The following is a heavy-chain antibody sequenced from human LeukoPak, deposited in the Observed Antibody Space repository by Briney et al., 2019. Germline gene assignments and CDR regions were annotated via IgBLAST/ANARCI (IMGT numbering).Heavy chain of an antibody. CDR1: GFTFSNYW. D-gene: IGHD1-26*01. CDR2: MNQDGSEK. V-gene: IGHV3-7*01. Sequence: QPGGSLRLSCAASGFTFSNYWMSWVRQAPGKGREWVANMNQDGSEKYYVDSVKGRFTISRDNAKNSLYLQMNSLRAEDTAVYYCARQWRELQLGYWGQGTLVTVSS. J-gene: IGHJ4*02. CDR3: ARQWRELQLGY.